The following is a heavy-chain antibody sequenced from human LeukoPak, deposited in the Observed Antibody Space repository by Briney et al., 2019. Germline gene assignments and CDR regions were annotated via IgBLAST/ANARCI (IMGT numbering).Heavy chain of an antibody. CDR2: ISRSGEST. CDR3: AKDRLLNCRGDCYIFDY. V-gene: IGHV3-23*01. CDR1: GFTFSGFA. J-gene: IGHJ4*02. D-gene: IGHD2-21*02. Sequence: GGSLRLSCAASGFTFSGFAMSWIRQAPGKGLEWVSSISRSGESTFYADSVRGRFTISRDNSKNTLYLQVNGLRTEDTAVYYCAKDRLLNCRGDCYIFDYWGQGTLVTVSS.